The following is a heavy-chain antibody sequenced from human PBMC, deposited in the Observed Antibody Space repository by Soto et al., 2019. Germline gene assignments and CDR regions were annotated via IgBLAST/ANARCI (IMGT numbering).Heavy chain of an antibody. V-gene: IGHV1-18*01. D-gene: IGHD6-13*01. Sequence: QVQLVQSGAEVKKPGASVKVSCKASGSTFTSYGISWVRQAPGQGPAWMGRISTYNDNTSYVQKLQGRVTMTTDTSTNTAYMELRSLRYDDTAVYYCAGDPGDSTTWHQAFENWGQGTMVTVSS. CDR2: ISTYNDNT. J-gene: IGHJ3*02. CDR3: AGDPGDSTTWHQAFEN. CDR1: GSTFTSYG.